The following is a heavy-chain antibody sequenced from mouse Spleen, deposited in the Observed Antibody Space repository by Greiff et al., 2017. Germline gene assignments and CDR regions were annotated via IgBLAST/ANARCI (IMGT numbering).Heavy chain of an antibody. CDR1: GFNIKDYY. CDR3: ATATMITTAWFAY. J-gene: IGHJ3*01. D-gene: IGHD2-4*01. Sequence: EVKLMESGAELVKPGASVKLSCTASGFNIKDYYMHWVKQRTEQGLEWIGRIDPEDGETKYAPKFQGKATITADTSSNTAYLQLSSLTSEDTAVYYCATATMITTAWFAYWGQGTLVTVSA. CDR2: IDPEDGET. V-gene: IGHV14-2*01.